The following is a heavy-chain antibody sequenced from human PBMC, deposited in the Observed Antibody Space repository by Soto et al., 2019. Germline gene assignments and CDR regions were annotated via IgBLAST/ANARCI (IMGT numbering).Heavy chain of an antibody. CDR1: GGSISSYY. Sequence: SETLSLTCTVSGGSISSYYWSWIRQPPGKGLEWIGYIYYSGSTNYNPSLKSRVTISVDTSKNQFSLKLSSVTAADTAVYYCASLSGSYYRAYFDYWGQGTLVTVS. CDR3: ASLSGSYYRAYFDY. D-gene: IGHD3-10*01. J-gene: IGHJ4*02. CDR2: IYYSGST. V-gene: IGHV4-59*01.